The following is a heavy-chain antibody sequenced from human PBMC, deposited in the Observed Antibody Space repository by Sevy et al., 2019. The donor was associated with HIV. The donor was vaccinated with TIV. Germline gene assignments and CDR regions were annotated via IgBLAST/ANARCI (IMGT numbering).Heavy chain of an antibody. CDR2: ITSSSTYI. Sequence: GGSLRLSCAASGFSFRTYGMNWVRQAPGKGLEWVSYITSSSTYIFYAESVKGRFTNSRDDAKNSLYLQMNSLRAEDTAVYYCAREVGRVRGGSELDVWGQGTTVTVSS. J-gene: IGHJ6*02. CDR3: AREVGRVRGGSELDV. V-gene: IGHV3-21*05. D-gene: IGHD3-10*01. CDR1: GFSFRTYG.